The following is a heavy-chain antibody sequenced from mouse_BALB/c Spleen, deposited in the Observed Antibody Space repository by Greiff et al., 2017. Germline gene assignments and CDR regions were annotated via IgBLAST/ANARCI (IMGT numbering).Heavy chain of an antibody. Sequence: EVMLVESGGGLVKLGGSLKLSCAASGFTFSSYYMSWVRQTPEKRLELVAAINSNGGSTYYPDTVKGRFTISRDNAKNTLYLQMSSLKSEDTALYCCARHAGSRGFAYWGQGTLVTVSA. J-gene: IGHJ3*01. CDR1: GFTFSSYY. CDR3: ARHAGSRGFAY. CDR2: INSNGGST. V-gene: IGHV5-6-2*01.